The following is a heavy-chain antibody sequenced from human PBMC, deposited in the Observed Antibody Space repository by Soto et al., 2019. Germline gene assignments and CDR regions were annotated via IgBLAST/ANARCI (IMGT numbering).Heavy chain of an antibody. CDR3: ARVTGWYPPFDY. D-gene: IGHD6-19*01. CDR1: GYTFTSYA. J-gene: IGHJ4*02. CDR2: INAGNGNT. V-gene: IGHV1-3*01. Sequence: ASVKVSCKASGYTFTSYAMHWVRQAPGQRLEWMGWINAGNGNTKYSQKFQGRVTITRDTSASTAYMELSSLRSEDTAVYYCARVTGWYPPFDYWGQGPLVTVSS.